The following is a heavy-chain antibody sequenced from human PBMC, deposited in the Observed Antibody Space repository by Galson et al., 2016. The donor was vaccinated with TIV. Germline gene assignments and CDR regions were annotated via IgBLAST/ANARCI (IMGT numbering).Heavy chain of an antibody. V-gene: IGHV2-5*02. CDR1: GFSLTTIGVG. CDR2: VYWDDDE. CDR3: AHGRTTGSGDTFDI. J-gene: IGHJ3*02. Sequence: PALVKPTQTLTLTCTFSGFSLTTIGVGVAWLRQPPGKALECLAVVYWDDDERYSPSLRSRLTVTKDTSKNQVVLTMTNMDPVDTATYYCAHGRTTGSGDTFDIWGQGTMVTVSS. D-gene: IGHD1-1*01.